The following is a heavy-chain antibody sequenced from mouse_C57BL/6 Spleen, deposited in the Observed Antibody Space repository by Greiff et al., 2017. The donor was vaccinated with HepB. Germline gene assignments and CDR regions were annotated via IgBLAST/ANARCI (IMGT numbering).Heavy chain of an antibody. CDR1: GYTFTSYW. V-gene: IGHV1-55*01. CDR2: IYPGSGST. J-gene: IGHJ2*01. Sequence: VQLQQSGAELVKPGASVKMSCKASGYTFTSYWITWVKQRPGQGLGWIGDIYPGSGSTNYNEKFKSKATLTVDKSSSTAYMQLSSLTSEDSAVYYCARDHYYGSSYGDYWGQGTTLTVSS. D-gene: IGHD1-1*01. CDR3: ARDHYYGSSYGDY.